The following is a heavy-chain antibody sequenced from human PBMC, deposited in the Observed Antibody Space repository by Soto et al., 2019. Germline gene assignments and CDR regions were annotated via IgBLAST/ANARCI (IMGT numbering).Heavy chain of an antibody. CDR1: GFTFSSYA. D-gene: IGHD3-16*01. CDR3: SRAYEGDYFDY. J-gene: IGHJ4*02. V-gene: IGHV3-30-3*01. CDR2: ISYAGSNK. Sequence: QVQLVESGGGVVQPGRSLRLSCAASGFTFSSYAMHWVRQAPGKGLGWVAVISYAGSNKYYADSVKGRFTISRDNSKNTLYLQMNSLRAEDTAVYYCSRAYEGDYFDYWGQGTLVTVSS.